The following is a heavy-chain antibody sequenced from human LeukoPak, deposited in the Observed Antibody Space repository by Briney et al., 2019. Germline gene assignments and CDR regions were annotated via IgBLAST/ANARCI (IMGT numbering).Heavy chain of an antibody. D-gene: IGHD4-17*01. Sequence: SSETLSLTCTVSGGSISSGDYYWSWLRQPPGKGLEWIGYIYYSGSTYYNPSLKSRVTISVDTSKNQFSLKLSSVTAADTAVYYCASIMTTVNTFDYWGQGTLVTVSS. CDR1: GGSISSGDYY. CDR3: ASIMTTVNTFDY. J-gene: IGHJ4*02. CDR2: IYYSGST. V-gene: IGHV4-30-4*01.